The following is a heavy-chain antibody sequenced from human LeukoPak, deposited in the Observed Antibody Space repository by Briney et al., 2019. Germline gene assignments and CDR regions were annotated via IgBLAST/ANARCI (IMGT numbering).Heavy chain of an antibody. D-gene: IGHD6-13*01. CDR2: IYYSGST. CDR3: ARHRGSSSWYVMDFQH. V-gene: IGHV4-59*08. Sequence: SETLSLTCTVSGGSISSYYWSWLRQPPGKGLEWLGYIYYSGSTNYNPSLKSRVTISVDTSKNQFSLKLSSVTAADTAVYYCARHRGSSSWYVMDFQHWGQGTLVTVSS. J-gene: IGHJ1*01. CDR1: GGSISSYY.